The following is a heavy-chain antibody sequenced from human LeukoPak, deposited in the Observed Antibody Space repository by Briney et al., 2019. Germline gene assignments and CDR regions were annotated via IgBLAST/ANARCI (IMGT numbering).Heavy chain of an antibody. Sequence: PSETLSLTCTVSGGSISSSSYSWGWIRQPPGKGLEWIGSIYYSGSTYYNPSLKSRVTISVDTSKNQFSLKLSSVTAADTAVYYCASTPLRYDFWSGYSMYYFDYWGQGTLVTVSS. CDR2: IYYSGST. J-gene: IGHJ4*02. CDR1: GGSISSSSYS. D-gene: IGHD3-3*01. V-gene: IGHV4-39*01. CDR3: ASTPLRYDFWSGYSMYYFDY.